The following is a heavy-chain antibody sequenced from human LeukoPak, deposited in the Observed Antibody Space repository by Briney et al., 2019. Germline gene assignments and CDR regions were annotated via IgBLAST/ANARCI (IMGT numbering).Heavy chain of an antibody. J-gene: IGHJ4*02. V-gene: IGHV3-30*18. CDR2: ISHGGGKE. D-gene: IGHD5-24*01. CDR3: AKTLDGFWPQFDF. CDR1: GFPFHDHD. Sequence: GGSLRLSCSASGFPFHDHDMYWVRQTPGKGLEWVALISHGGGKEHYAESVKGRFTISRDNSRNTVYLQMSSLRSDDTAIYYCAKTLDGFWPQFDFWGQGTLLTVSS.